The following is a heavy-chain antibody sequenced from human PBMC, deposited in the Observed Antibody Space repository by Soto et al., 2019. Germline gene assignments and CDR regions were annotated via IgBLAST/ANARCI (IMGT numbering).Heavy chain of an antibody. D-gene: IGHD1-26*01. Sequence: TSETLSLTCTVSGGSISSYYWSWIRQPPGKGLEWIGYIHYSGSSNYNPSLKSRLTISIDTSKNQFSLKLRSVTAADTAVYYCARHIVNTLDAIDMPGQATIVTISS. J-gene: IGHJ3*02. V-gene: IGHV4-59*08. CDR3: ARHIVNTLDAIDM. CDR2: IHYSGSS. CDR1: GGSISSYY.